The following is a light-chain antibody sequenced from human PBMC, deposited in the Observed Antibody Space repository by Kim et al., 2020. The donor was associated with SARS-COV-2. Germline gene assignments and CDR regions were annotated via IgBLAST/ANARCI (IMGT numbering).Light chain of an antibody. CDR3: QAWDSSTAV. CDR1: NLGEKY. Sequence: SYELTQPPAVSVSPGQTASITCSGDNLGEKYTCWYQQKPGQSPLLVIYQDNKRPSGIPERFSGSNSGSTATLTISGTQAMDEADYYCQAWDSSTAVFGGGTQLTVL. J-gene: IGLJ2*01. V-gene: IGLV3-1*01. CDR2: QDN.